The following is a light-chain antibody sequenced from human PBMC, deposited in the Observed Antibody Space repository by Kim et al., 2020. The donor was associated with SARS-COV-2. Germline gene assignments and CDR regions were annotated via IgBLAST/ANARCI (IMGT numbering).Light chain of an antibody. CDR3: ATWDDSRSGCV. Sequence: QSVLTQPPSASGTPGQRVTISCSGSSSNIGSNYVYWYQQPPGTAPKLLIYRNSQRPSGVPARFSGSKSGTSASLAISGLRSEDEADYYSATWDDSRSGCVFGGGTKLTVL. J-gene: IGLJ3*02. CDR2: RNS. V-gene: IGLV1-47*01. CDR1: SSNIGSNY.